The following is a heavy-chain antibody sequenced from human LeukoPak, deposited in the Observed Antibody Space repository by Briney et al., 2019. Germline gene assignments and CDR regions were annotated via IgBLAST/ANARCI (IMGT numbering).Heavy chain of an antibody. D-gene: IGHD2-2*01. J-gene: IGHJ6*02. CDR3: AKDMGYCSSTSCRGYYYYYYGMDV. CDR1: GFTFSTYG. V-gene: IGHV3-23*01. Sequence: PGGSLRLSCTASGFTFSTYGMSWVRQDPGKGLEWVSAISAGGGSTYYADSVKGRFTISRDNSKNTLYLQLDSLRAEDTAVYYCAKDMGYCSSTSCRGYYYYYYGMDVWGQGTTVTVSS. CDR2: ISAGGGST.